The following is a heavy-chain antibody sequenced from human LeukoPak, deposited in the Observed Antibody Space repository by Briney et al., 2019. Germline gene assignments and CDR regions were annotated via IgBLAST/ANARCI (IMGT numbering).Heavy chain of an antibody. V-gene: IGHV3-21*01. J-gene: IGHJ4*01. CDR3: TSSYLPNLAQFDY. CDR1: GFTFSSYS. CDR2: ISSSSSYI. D-gene: IGHD3-16*02. Sequence: GGSLRLSCAASGFTFSSYSMIWVRQAPGKGLEWVSSISSSSSYIYDADSVKGRFTVSRVNAKNSLYLQMNSLRAEDTAVYYSTSSYLPNLAQFDYWGQGILVTVSS.